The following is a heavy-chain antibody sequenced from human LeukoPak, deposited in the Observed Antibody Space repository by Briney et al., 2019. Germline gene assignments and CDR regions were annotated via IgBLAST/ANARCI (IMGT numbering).Heavy chain of an antibody. CDR3: ARLWPYYYYMDV. CDR1: GGSISSSSYY. D-gene: IGHD2-21*01. CDR2: IYYSGST. J-gene: IGHJ6*03. Sequence: PSETLSLTCTVSGGSISSSSYYWGWIRQPPGKGLEWIGSIYYSGSTYYNPSLKSRVTISVDTSKNQFSLKLSSVTAADTAVYYCARLWPYYYYMDVWGKGITVTVSS. V-gene: IGHV4-39*01.